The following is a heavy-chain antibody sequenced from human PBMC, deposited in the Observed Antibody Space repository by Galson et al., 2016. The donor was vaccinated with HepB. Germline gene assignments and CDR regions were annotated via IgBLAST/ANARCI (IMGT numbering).Heavy chain of an antibody. Sequence: PALVKPTQTLTLTCTLSGFSLRTNKVGVGWTRQPPEKALEWLAVVYWDGEKRYSPSLKGRATITADNSKNQVVLTVTNVDPVETGTYYCAYRPGRGDGSGFDLWGRGTLVTVSS. CDR1: GFSLRTNKVG. CDR3: AYRPGRGDGSGFDL. D-gene: IGHD1-26*01. V-gene: IGHV2-5*02. J-gene: IGHJ2*01. CDR2: VYWDGEK.